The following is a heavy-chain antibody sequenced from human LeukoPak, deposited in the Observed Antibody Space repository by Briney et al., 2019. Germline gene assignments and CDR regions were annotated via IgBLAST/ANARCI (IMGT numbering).Heavy chain of an antibody. Sequence: PGGSLRLSCAASGFTFSSYAMHWVRQAPGKGLEYVSAISSNGGSTYYANSVKGRFTISRDNSKNTLYLQMGRLRAEDMAVYYCARGCSGGSCYVYWGQGTLVTVSS. V-gene: IGHV3-64*01. CDR1: GFTFSSYA. CDR2: ISSNGGST. J-gene: IGHJ4*02. CDR3: ARGCSGGSCYVY. D-gene: IGHD2-15*01.